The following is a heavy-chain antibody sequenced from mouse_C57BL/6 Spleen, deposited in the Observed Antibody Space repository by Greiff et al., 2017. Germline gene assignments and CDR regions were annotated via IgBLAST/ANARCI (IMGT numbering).Heavy chain of an antibody. CDR1: GYTFTSYG. V-gene: IGHV1-81*01. CDR3: AREGDYLYAMDY. D-gene: IGHD2-4*01. Sequence: VKLQQSGAELARPGASVKLSCKASGYTFTSYGISWVKQRTGQGLEWIGEIYPRSGNTYYNEKLKGKATLTADKSSSTAYMELRSLTSEDSAVYFCAREGDYLYAMDYWGQGTSVTVSS. CDR2: IYPRSGNT. J-gene: IGHJ4*01.